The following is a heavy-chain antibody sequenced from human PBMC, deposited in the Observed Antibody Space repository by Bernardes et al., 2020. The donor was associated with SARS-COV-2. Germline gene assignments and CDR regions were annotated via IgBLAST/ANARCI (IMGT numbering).Heavy chain of an antibody. V-gene: IGHV3-7*01. CDR1: GFTFSSYW. J-gene: IGHJ4*02. CDR3: ARDGDGYFDY. D-gene: IGHD2-21*01. CDR2: IKQDGSEK. Sequence: GGSLRPACPASGFTFSSYWMSWVRQAPGKGLEWVANIKQDGSEKYYVDSVKGRFTISRDNAKNSLYLQMNSLRAEDTAVYFCARDGDGYFDYWGQGTLVTVSS.